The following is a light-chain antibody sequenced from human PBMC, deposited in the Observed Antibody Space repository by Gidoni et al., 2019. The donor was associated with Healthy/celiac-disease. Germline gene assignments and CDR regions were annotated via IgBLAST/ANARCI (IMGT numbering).Light chain of an antibody. Sequence: DIVMTQSPDSLAVSLGERATINCKSRQSVLYSSNNKNYLTWYQQKPGQPPKLLIYWASTRESGVPDRFSGSGSGTDFTLTISSLQAEDVAVYYCQQYYSTVTCGQGTKVEIK. CDR2: WAS. CDR1: QSVLYSSNNKNY. J-gene: IGKJ1*01. V-gene: IGKV4-1*01. CDR3: QQYYSTVT.